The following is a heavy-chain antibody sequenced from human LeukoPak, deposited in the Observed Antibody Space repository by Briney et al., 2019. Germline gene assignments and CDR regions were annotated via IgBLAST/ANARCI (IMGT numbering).Heavy chain of an antibody. V-gene: IGHV1-69*05. Sequence: SVKVSCKASGGTFSSYAISWVRQAPGQGLEWMGGIIPIFGTANYAQKFQGRVTITTDESTSTAYMELSSLRSEDTAVYYCARDSYGGNHDAFDIWGQGTMVTVSS. CDR1: GGTFSSYA. J-gene: IGHJ3*02. CDR2: IIPIFGTA. D-gene: IGHD4-23*01. CDR3: ARDSYGGNHDAFDI.